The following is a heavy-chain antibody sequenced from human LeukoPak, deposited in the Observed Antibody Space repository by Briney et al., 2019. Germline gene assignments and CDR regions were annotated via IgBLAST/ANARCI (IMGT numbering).Heavy chain of an antibody. D-gene: IGHD5-12*01. V-gene: IGHV3-23*01. Sequence: GGSLRLSCGAPGFTFSSYSMKWGRPAPGKGAEWGSGINGSGGSTYSVDSVKGRFTTSRDNSKNTLYLQMNSLRAEDTAVYYCAKGSGYEAQYYYYYMDVWGKGTTVTISS. J-gene: IGHJ6*03. CDR2: INGSGGST. CDR1: GFTFSSYS. CDR3: AKGSGYEAQYYYYYMDV.